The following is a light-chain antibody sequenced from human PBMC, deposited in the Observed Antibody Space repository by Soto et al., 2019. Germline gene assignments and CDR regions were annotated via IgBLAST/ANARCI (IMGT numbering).Light chain of an antibody. J-gene: IGKJ5*01. V-gene: IGKV3-15*01. CDR3: QQYHNWPIT. CDR1: QSVSSN. Sequence: IVRTQSPATLSLSPGERATLSCRASQSVSSNLAWYKQKPGQAPRLLIYGASSRATGIPARFSGSGSGTEFTLTISSLQSEDFEVYYCQQYHNWPITFGQGTRLEIK. CDR2: GAS.